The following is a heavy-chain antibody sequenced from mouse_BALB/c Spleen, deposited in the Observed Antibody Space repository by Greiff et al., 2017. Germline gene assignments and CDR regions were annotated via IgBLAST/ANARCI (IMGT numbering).Heavy chain of an antibody. V-gene: IGHV5-17*02. D-gene: IGHD2-3*01. CDR2: ISSGSSTI. J-gene: IGHJ3*01. Sequence: EVQRVESGGGLVQPGGSRKLSCAASGFTFSSFGMHWVRQAPEKGLEWVAYISSGSSTIYYADTVKGRFTISRDNPKNTLFLQMTSLRSEDTAMYYCAGYYDRGFAYWGQGTLVTVSA. CDR1: GFTFSSFG. CDR3: AGYYDRGFAY.